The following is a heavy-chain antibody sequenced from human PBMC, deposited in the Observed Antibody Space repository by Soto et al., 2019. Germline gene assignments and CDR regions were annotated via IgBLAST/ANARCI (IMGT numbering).Heavy chain of an antibody. V-gene: IGHV3-53*01. CDR1: GFTVSSNY. CDR2: IYSGGST. CDR3: ARLNSGSYVDY. J-gene: IGHJ4*02. D-gene: IGHD1-26*01. Sequence: GSLRLSCAASGFTVSSNYMTWVRQAPGKGLEWVSVIYSGGSTYYADSVKGRFTISRDNSKNTLYLQMNSLRAEDTAVYYCARLNSGSYVDYWGQGTLVTVS.